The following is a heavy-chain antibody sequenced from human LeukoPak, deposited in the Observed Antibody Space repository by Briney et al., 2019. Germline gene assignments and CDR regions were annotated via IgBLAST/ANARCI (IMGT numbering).Heavy chain of an antibody. J-gene: IGHJ5*02. CDR1: GFNFNGAW. CDR3: ARASSSSAWFDP. CDR2: ISSSSSYI. V-gene: IGHV3-21*01. Sequence: GGSLRLSCATSGFNFNGAWMNWVRQAPGKGLEWVSSISSSSSYIYYADSVKGRFTISRDNAKNSLYLQMNSLRAEDTAVYYCARASSSSAWFDPWGQGTLVTVSS. D-gene: IGHD6-6*01.